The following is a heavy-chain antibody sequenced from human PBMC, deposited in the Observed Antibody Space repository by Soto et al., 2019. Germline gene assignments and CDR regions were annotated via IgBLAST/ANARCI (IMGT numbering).Heavy chain of an antibody. V-gene: IGHV1-18*01. J-gene: IGHJ5*02. Sequence: ASVKVSCKASGYTFTTYGISWVRQAPGQGLEWMGWINAYNGNTKYAQKLQDRVTMTTDTSTSTAYMELRSLRSDDTAVYYCARVVGGLQVQTDKGTRWFDPWGQGTLVTVSS. CDR2: INAYNGNT. CDR1: GYTFTTYG. CDR3: ARVVGGLQVQTDKGTRWFDP. D-gene: IGHD4-4*01.